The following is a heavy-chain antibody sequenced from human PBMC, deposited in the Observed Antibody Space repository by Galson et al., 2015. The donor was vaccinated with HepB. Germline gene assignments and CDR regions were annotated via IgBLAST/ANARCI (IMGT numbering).Heavy chain of an antibody. J-gene: IGHJ6*02. D-gene: IGHD3/OR15-3a*01. CDR3: ANGFSDWGDGYGLDV. CDR2: ISGSGDRT. Sequence: SLRLSCAASGFTFSINAMGWVRQAPGKGLEWVSSISGSGDRTHYADSVRGRFTISRDNSKNTLYLQMNSLRVDDTAKYFCANGFSDWGDGYGLDVWGQGTTVTVSS. V-gene: IGHV3-23*01. CDR1: GFTFSINA.